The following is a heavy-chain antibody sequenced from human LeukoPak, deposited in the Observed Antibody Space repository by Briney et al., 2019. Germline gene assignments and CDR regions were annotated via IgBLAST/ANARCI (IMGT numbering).Heavy chain of an antibody. CDR1: GFTFSSCA. Sequence: GGSLRLSCAASGFTFSSCAMSWVRQAPGKGLEWVSIIIDSGNSLYYADSVEGRFTISRDNSKNTLYLQMNSLRAGDTAVYYCAKDPIFSGSYGVFDSWGQGTLVTVSS. CDR2: IIDSGNSL. J-gene: IGHJ4*02. V-gene: IGHV3-23*01. CDR3: AKDPIFSGSYGVFDS. D-gene: IGHD1-26*01.